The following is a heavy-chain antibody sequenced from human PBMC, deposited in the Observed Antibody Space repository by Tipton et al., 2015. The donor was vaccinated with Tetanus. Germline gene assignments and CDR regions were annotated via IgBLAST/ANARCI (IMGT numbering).Heavy chain of an antibody. J-gene: IGHJ6*02. Sequence: GSLRLSCAASGFAFSAYWMYWVRQAPGKGLMWVSRMNSDGSSTIYADSVKGRFTISRDNAKNTLFLQMSSLRAEDTAVYYCARGRLGRDYGMDVWGQGTTVTVSS. CDR2: MNSDGSST. V-gene: IGHV3-74*01. CDR1: GFAFSAYW. D-gene: IGHD7-27*01. CDR3: ARGRLGRDYGMDV.